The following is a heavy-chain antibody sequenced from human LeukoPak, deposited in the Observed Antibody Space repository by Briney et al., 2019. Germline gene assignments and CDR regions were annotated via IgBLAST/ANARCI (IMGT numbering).Heavy chain of an antibody. D-gene: IGHD7-27*01. CDR2: IHPNSGDT. CDR3: ATSKAAGDRALDI. V-gene: IGHV1-2*02. CDR1: GYTFNAYY. Sequence: ASVKVSCKASGYTFNAYYMHWVRQAPGQGLEWMGWIHPNSGDTNYAQKFQGRVTMTRDTSINTAYMELSRLTSDDTAVYYCATSKAAGDRALDIWGQGTMVTVSS. J-gene: IGHJ3*02.